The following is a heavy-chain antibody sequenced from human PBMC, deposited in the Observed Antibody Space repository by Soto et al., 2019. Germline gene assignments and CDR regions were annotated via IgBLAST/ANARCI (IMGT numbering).Heavy chain of an antibody. CDR2: IRNKANNYAT. Sequence: EVQLVQSGGGLVQPGGSLRLSCAASGFTFSDYYMDWVRRAPGKGLEWVGRIRNKANNYATEYAASLKGRVTFSRDDSENLLYLQMNSLETEDTAVYWCTREKRYYNNLTSFYFDNWGQGTLVTVSS. J-gene: IGHJ4*02. CDR1: GFTFSDYY. CDR3: TREKRYYNNLTSFYFDN. D-gene: IGHD3-10*01. V-gene: IGHV3-72*01.